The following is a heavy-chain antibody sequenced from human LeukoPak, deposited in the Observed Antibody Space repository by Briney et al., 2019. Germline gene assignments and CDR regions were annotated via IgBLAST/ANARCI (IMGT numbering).Heavy chain of an antibody. D-gene: IGHD4-11*01. CDR2: ISSSGSTI. V-gene: IGHV3-11*01. CDR3: ARDPLFDYSNYNWFDP. Sequence: GGSLRLSCAASGFTFSSYAMSWIRQAPGKGLEWVSYISSSGSTIYYADSVKGRFTISRDNAKNSLYLQMNSLRAEDTAVYYCARDPLFDYSNYNWFDPWGQGTLVTVSS. J-gene: IGHJ5*02. CDR1: GFTFSSYA.